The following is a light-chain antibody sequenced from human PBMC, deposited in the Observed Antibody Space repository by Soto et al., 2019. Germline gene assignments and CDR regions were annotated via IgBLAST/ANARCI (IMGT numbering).Light chain of an antibody. CDR1: QSVRSN. J-gene: IGKJ2*01. CDR3: QQYDNWPYT. Sequence: EIVMRQSPATLSVSPGERATLSCRASQSVRSNLAWYQQKPGQAPRLLMYGASTRATGIPARFSGSGSGTEFTLTISSLQSEDFAVYYCQQYDNWPYTFGQGTKLEIK. V-gene: IGKV3-15*01. CDR2: GAS.